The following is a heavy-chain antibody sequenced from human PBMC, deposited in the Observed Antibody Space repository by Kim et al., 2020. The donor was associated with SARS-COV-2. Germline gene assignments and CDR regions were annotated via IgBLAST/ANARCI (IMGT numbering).Heavy chain of an antibody. J-gene: IGHJ4*02. D-gene: IGHD3-10*01. CDR3: ARDYGSGSFLFDY. V-gene: IGHV7-4-1*02. Sequence: YAQGFTGRFVFSLDTSVSTPYLQISSLKAEDTAVYFCARDYGSGSFLFDYWGQGTLVTVSS.